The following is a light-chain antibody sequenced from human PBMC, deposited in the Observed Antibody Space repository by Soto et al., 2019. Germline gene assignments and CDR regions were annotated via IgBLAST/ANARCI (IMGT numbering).Light chain of an antibody. J-gene: IGKJ1*01. Sequence: ILLAQSPGTLSLSPGERATLSCRASQSVTNSFLAWYQQKPGQAPSLLIYGASSRATGIPERFSGSGSGTDFTLTISRLEPEDSAVYYCQQHGTTFGQGTKVDIK. CDR3: QQHGTT. V-gene: IGKV3-20*01. CDR1: QSVTNSF. CDR2: GAS.